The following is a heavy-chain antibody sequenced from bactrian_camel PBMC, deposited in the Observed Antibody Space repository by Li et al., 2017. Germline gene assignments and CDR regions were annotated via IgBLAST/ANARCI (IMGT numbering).Heavy chain of an antibody. CDR1: GSTVLHYC. Sequence: VQLVESGGGTVQAGGSLRLSCVASGSTVLHYCMGWFRQAPGKEREAVAAIFTRRGPPLYVDPVKGRFTISLDNAKHTIDLHMNNLQPEDTATYYCAEGRGSRGEHCYSLNYWGQGTQVTVS. V-gene: IGHV3S54*01. J-gene: IGHJ4*01. CDR2: IFTRRGPP. D-gene: IGHD6*01. CDR3: AEGRGSRGEHCYSLNY.